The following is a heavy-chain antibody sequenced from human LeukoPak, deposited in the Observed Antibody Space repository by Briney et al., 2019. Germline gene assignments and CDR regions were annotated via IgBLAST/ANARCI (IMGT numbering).Heavy chain of an antibody. J-gene: IGHJ4*02. CDR3: ARVGFTMVRGYYFDY. CDR1: GGSISSSSYY. D-gene: IGHD3-10*01. CDR2: INHSGST. V-gene: IGHV4-39*07. Sequence: SETLSLTCSVSGGSISSSSYYWGWIRQPPGKGLEWIGEINHSGSTNYNPSLKSRVTISVDTSKNQFSLKLSSVTAADTAVYYCARVGFTMVRGYYFDYWGQGTLVTVSS.